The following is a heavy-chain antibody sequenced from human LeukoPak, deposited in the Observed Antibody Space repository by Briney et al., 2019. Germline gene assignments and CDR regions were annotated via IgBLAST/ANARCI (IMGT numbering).Heavy chain of an antibody. Sequence: PSQTLSHTCTVSGGSISYGDYYWSWIRQPPGKGLEWIGYIYYSGSTYYNPSLKSRVTISVDTSKNQFSLKLSSVTAADTAVYYCARGVYDFWSGYPQNWFDPWGQGTLVTVSS. D-gene: IGHD3-3*01. CDR3: ARGVYDFWSGYPQNWFDP. V-gene: IGHV4-30-4*08. CDR2: IYYSGST. CDR1: GGSISYGDYY. J-gene: IGHJ5*02.